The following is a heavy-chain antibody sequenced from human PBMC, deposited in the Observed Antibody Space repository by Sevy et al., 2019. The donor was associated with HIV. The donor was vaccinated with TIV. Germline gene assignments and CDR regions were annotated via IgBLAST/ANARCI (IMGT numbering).Heavy chain of an antibody. D-gene: IGHD2-15*01. J-gene: IGHJ5*02. Sequence: SETLSLTCAVSGYSICSGYYWGWIRPPPGKGLDWIGSIYPSGSTYYNPSLKSRVTIPVGTSKNQSSLKLRSVTAADTAVYYCARDQNSVPCSGGSCDEVAPFDPWGQGTLVTVSS. V-gene: IGHV4-38-2*02. CDR3: ARDQNSVPCSGGSCDEVAPFDP. CDR1: GYSICSGYY. CDR2: IYPSGST.